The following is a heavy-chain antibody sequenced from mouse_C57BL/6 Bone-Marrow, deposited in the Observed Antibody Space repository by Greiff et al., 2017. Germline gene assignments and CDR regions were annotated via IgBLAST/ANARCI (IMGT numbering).Heavy chain of an antibody. CDR1: GYTFTSYN. CDR2: IYPGNGDT. CDR3: ARSLGKGGYYAMDY. D-gene: IGHD4-1*01. V-gene: IGHV1-12*01. J-gene: IGHJ4*01. Sequence: QSGAELVRPGASVKMSCKASGYTFTSYNMHWVKQTPRQGLEWIGAIYPGNGDTSYNQKFKGKATLTVDKSSSTAYMQLSSLTSEDSAVYFCARSLGKGGYYAMDYWGQGTSVTVSS.